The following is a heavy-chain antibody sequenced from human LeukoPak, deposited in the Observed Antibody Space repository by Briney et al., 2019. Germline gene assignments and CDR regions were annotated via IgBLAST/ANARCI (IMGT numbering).Heavy chain of an antibody. CDR2: ITGGSNYM. CDR1: GFTFSDYY. CDR3: ARSVVPAGAWFDP. D-gene: IGHD2-2*01. J-gene: IGHJ5*02. Sequence: GGSLRLSCAASGFTFSDYYMSWIRQAPGRGLEWVSSITGGSNYMYYRDSVKGLFTISRDNARNSLYLEMNSLRADDTAMYFCARSVVPAGAWFDPWGQGTLVIVS. V-gene: IGHV3-11*06.